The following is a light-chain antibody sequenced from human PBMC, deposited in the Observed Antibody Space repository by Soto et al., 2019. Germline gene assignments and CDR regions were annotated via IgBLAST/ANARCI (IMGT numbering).Light chain of an antibody. CDR2: SDN. V-gene: IGLV1-44*01. Sequence: QSVLTQPPSASGTPGQRVTISCSGSSFNIGGNTVNWYQQLPGTAPRFLISSDNQRPSGVPDRFSGSKSGTSASLAITGLQSEDEGDYYCATWDDDLNGVVFGGGTKVTV. CDR1: SFNIGGNT. J-gene: IGLJ3*02. CDR3: ATWDDDLNGVV.